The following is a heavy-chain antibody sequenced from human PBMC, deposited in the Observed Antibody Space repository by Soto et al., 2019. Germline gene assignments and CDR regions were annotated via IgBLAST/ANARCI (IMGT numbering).Heavy chain of an antibody. D-gene: IGHD6-13*01. CDR3: ARPDFVAAGTYGAFDI. V-gene: IGHV5-51*01. CDR2: IYPGDSDT. Sequence: PGESLKISCKGSGYSFTSYWIGWVRQMPGKGLEWMGIIYPGDSDTRYSPSFQGQVTISADKSISTAYLQWSSLKASDTAMYYCARPDFVAAGTYGAFDIWGQGTMVTV. CDR1: GYSFTSYW. J-gene: IGHJ3*02.